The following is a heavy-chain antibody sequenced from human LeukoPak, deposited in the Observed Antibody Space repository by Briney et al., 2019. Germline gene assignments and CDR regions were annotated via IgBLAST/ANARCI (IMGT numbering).Heavy chain of an antibody. CDR1: GFTFSAYN. CDR3: AREVMIVAATTFWYFDL. V-gene: IGHV3-21*01. D-gene: IGHD3-22*01. Sequence: GGSLRLSCAAPGFTFSAYNMNWVRRTPGKGLEWVSSISSSSGYIYYADSVKGRFTISRDNAKNSLYLQMNSLRAEDTAVYYCAREVMIVAATTFWYFDLWGRGTLVTVSS. CDR2: ISSSSGYI. J-gene: IGHJ2*01.